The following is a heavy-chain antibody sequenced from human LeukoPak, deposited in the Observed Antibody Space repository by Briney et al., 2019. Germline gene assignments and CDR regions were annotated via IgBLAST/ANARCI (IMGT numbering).Heavy chain of an antibody. CDR3: ARRIAARLGELDY. CDR2: ISGSGGST. D-gene: IGHD6-6*01. Sequence: PGGSLRLSCAASGFTFSSYAMSWVRQAPGKGLGWVSAISGSGGSTYYADSVKGRFTISRDDSKNTLYLQMNSLRAEDTAVYYCARRIAARLGELDYWGQGTLVTVSS. V-gene: IGHV3-23*01. J-gene: IGHJ4*02. CDR1: GFTFSSYA.